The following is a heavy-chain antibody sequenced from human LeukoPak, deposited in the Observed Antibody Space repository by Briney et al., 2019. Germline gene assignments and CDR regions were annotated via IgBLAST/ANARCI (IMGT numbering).Heavy chain of an antibody. D-gene: IGHD4-17*01. V-gene: IGHV4-38-2*02. CDR3: ARDVRVSTVTKGYYFDY. Sequence: SETLSLTCTVSGYSISNAYYWGWIRQPPGKGLEWIGSLYHSGSTYYNPSLKSRVTISVDTSKNQFSLKLSSVTAADTAVYYCARDVRVSTVTKGYYFDYWGQGTLVTVSS. CDR1: GYSISNAYY. CDR2: LYHSGST. J-gene: IGHJ4*02.